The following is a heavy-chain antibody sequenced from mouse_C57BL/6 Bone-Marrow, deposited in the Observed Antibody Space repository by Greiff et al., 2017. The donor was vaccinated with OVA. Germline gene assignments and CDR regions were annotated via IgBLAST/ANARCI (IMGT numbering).Heavy chain of an antibody. J-gene: IGHJ2*01. Sequence: EVKLVESGGDLVKPGGSLKLSCAASGFTFSSYGMSWVRQTPDKRLEWVATISSGGSYTYYPDSVKGRFPISRDNAKNTLYLQMSSLKSEDTAMYYCARQIDYWGQGTTLTVSS. CDR2: ISSGGSYT. CDR3: ARQIDY. V-gene: IGHV5-6*02. CDR1: GFTFSSYG.